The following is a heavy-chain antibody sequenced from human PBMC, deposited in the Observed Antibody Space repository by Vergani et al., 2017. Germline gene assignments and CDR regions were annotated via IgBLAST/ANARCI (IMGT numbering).Heavy chain of an antibody. CDR3: ARPFTTPTGYYGMDV. J-gene: IGHJ6*02. CDR1: GYTFTGYY. D-gene: IGHD3-3*01. CDR2: INPNSGGT. Sequence: QVQLVQSGAELKKPGASVKVSCKASGYTFTGYYMHWVRQAPGQGLEWMGWINPNSGGTNYAQQFQGRVTMTRDTSISTAYMELSRLRSDDTAVYYCARPFTTPTGYYGMDVWGQGTTVTVSS. V-gene: IGHV1-2*02.